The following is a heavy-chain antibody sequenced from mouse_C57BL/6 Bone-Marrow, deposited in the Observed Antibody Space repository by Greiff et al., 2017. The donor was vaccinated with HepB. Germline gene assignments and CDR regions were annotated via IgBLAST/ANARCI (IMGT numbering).Heavy chain of an antibody. CDR3: ARPRPLYYAMDY. CDR1: GFTFSDYG. J-gene: IGHJ4*01. CDR2: ISSGSSTI. V-gene: IGHV5-17*01. Sequence: EVMLVESGGGLVKPGGSLKLSCAASGFTFSDYGMHWVRQAPEKGLEWVAYISSGSSTIYYADTVKGRFTISRDNAKNTLFLQMTSMRSEDTAMYDCARPRPLYYAMDYWGQGTSVTVSS.